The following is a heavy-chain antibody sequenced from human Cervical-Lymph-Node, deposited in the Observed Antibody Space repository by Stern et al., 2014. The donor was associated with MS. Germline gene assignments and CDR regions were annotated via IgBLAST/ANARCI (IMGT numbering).Heavy chain of an antibody. CDR2: TSYDGGNR. D-gene: IGHD5-18*01. V-gene: IGHV3-30*18. J-gene: IGHJ6*02. Sequence: VQLVESGGGVVQPGTSLRLSCTGSRFTFRSYGIHWVRQAPGKGLEWVSLTSYDGGNRQYADSVKGRFTISRDNAKNTVYLHLNSLRPEDTGVYHCAKDRRGGYNYLYGMDVWGQGTTVTVS. CDR1: RFTFRSYG. CDR3: AKDRRGGYNYLYGMDV.